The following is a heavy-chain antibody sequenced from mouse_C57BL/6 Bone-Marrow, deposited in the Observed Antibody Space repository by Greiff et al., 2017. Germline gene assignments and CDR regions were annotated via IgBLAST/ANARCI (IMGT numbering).Heavy chain of an antibody. Sequence: VQLVESGAELVRPGASVKLSCKASGYTFTDYYINWVKQRPGQGLEWIARIYPGSGNTYYNEKFKGKATLTAEKSSSTAYMQLSSLTSEDSAVYFCASYDYDFFFAYWGQGTLVTVSA. J-gene: IGHJ3*01. CDR1: GYTFTDYY. D-gene: IGHD2-4*01. CDR3: ASYDYDFFFAY. V-gene: IGHV1-76*01. CDR2: IYPGSGNT.